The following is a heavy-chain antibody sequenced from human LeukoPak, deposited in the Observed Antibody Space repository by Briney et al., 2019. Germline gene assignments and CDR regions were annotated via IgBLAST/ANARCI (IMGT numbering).Heavy chain of an antibody. CDR1: GFTFSSYN. CDR3: ARENTALAFNWFDP. CDR2: ISGSGNYI. D-gene: IGHD5-18*01. V-gene: IGHV3-21*01. Sequence: GGSLRLSCTASGFTFSSYNMNWVRQAPGKELEWVSSISGSGNYIYYAGSVKGRFTISRDNAKNSLCLQMNSLRAEDTAVYYCARENTALAFNWFDPWGQGTQVTVSS. J-gene: IGHJ5*02.